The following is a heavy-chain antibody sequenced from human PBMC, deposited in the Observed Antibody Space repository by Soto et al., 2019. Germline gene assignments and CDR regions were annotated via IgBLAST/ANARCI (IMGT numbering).Heavy chain of an antibody. V-gene: IGHV4-30-4*01. D-gene: IGHD3-22*01. CDR2: MYYSGDT. J-gene: IGHJ4*02. Sequence: SETTSLASAVSGYSVDIYCCYLPWIRQSPGKGLEWIGSMYYSGDTYHNPSLKSRVSLSVDTSKDQFSLNLTSVTAADTAVYFCVGNYDSSFDYWGQGTLVTGSS. CDR3: VGNYDSSFDY. CDR1: GYSVDIYCCY.